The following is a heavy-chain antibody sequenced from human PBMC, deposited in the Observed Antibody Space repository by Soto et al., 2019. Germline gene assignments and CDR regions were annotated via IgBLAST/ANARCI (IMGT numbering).Heavy chain of an antibody. D-gene: IGHD6-6*01. J-gene: IGHJ4*02. CDR2: IYYSGST. CDR3: ASSTRQHRAPHYFDY. Sequence: PSETLPLTCTVSGGSISSGGYYWSWIRQHPGKGLEWIGYIYYSGSTYYNPSLKSRVTISVDTSKNQFSLKLSSVTAADTAVYYCASSTRQHRAPHYFDYWGQGTLVTVSS. CDR1: GGSISSGGYY. V-gene: IGHV4-31*03.